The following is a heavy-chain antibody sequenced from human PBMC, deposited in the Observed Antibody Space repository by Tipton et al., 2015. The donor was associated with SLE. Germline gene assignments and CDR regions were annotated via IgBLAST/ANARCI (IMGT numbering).Heavy chain of an antibody. CDR3: ARDPTYGGNSGLDY. D-gene: IGHD4-23*01. CDR2: IYTSGST. Sequence: TLSPTCTVSGGSISSYYWSWIRQPAGKGLEWIGRIYTSGSTNYNPSLKSRVTMSVDTSKNQFSLKLSSVTAADTAVYYCARDPTYGGNSGLDYWGQGTLVTVSS. J-gene: IGHJ4*02. CDR1: GGSISSYY. V-gene: IGHV4-4*07.